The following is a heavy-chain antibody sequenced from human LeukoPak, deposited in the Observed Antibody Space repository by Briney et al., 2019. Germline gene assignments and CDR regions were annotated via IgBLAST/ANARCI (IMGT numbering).Heavy chain of an antibody. CDR3: AGNSYQRPRDY. CDR1: GGTFSSYA. Sequence: ASVKVSCRASGGTFSSYAISWVRQAPGQGLEWMGGIIPIFGTANYAQKFQGRVTITADESTSTAYMELSSLRSEDTAVYYCAGNSYQRPRDYWGQGTLVTVSS. CDR2: IIPIFGTA. D-gene: IGHD2-2*01. V-gene: IGHV1-69*13. J-gene: IGHJ4*02.